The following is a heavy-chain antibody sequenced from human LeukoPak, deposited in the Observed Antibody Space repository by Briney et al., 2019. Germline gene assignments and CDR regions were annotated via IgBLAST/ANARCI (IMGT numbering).Heavy chain of an antibody. CDR1: GFTFSSYA. J-gene: IGHJ6*02. CDR2: ISGSGGST. Sequence: GGALRLSCAASGFTFSSYAMSWVRQAPGKGLEWVSAISGSGGSTYYADSVKGRFTISRDNSKNTLYLQMNSLKTEDTAVYYCTRHPLGRAAAPYYYYGMDVWGQGTTVTVSS. D-gene: IGHD6-13*01. CDR3: TRHPLGRAAAPYYYYGMDV. V-gene: IGHV3-23*01.